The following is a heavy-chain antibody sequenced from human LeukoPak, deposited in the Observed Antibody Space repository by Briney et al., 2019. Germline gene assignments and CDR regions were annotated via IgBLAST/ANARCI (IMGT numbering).Heavy chain of an antibody. CDR2: INPNSGGT. D-gene: IGHD6-13*01. J-gene: IGHJ5*02. Sequence: GASVKVSCKASGYTFTGYYMHWVRQAPGQGLEWMGWINPNSGGTNYAQKFQGRVTMTEDTSTDTAYMELSSLRSEDTAVYYCATAGDSSSWYGWFDPWGQGTLVTVSS. CDR1: GYTFTGYY. V-gene: IGHV1-2*02. CDR3: ATAGDSSSWYGWFDP.